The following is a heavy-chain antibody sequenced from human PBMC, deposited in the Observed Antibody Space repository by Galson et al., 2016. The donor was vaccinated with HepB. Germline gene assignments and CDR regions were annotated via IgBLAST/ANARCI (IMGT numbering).Heavy chain of an antibody. CDR2: ISGSGGST. D-gene: IGHD3-22*01. J-gene: IGHJ3*02. V-gene: IGHV3-23*01. Sequence: SLRLSCAASGFTFSSYAMSWVRQAPGKGLEWVSAISGSGGSTYYADSVKGRFTISRDNAKNSLYLQMNSLRAEDTAVYYCARATHTITYYYDSSGYKVDAFDIWGQGTIVTVSS. CDR3: ARATHTITYYYDSSGYKVDAFDI. CDR1: GFTFSSYA.